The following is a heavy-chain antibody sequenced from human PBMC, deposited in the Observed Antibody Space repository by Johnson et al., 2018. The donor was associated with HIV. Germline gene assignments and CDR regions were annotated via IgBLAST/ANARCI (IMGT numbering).Heavy chain of an antibody. CDR2: IQSDGKIK. Sequence: QMMLVESGGGVVQPGGSLRLSCSASGFTFSTFGMHWVRQAPGKGLEWVAFIQSDGKIKFYADSVKGRFTISRDNSKNSFYIQMNSLRAEDTAVYYCDFEEPYSAAAGIDAFDIWGQGNMVTVSS. D-gene: IGHD6-13*01. J-gene: IGHJ3*02. V-gene: IGHV3-30*02. CDR1: GFTFSTFG. CDR3: DFEEPYSAAAGIDAFDI.